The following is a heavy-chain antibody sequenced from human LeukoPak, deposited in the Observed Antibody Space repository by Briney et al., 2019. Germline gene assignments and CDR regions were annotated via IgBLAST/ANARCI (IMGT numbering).Heavy chain of an antibody. V-gene: IGHV3-48*01. CDR1: GFTFSSYN. J-gene: IGHJ4*02. CDR2: ISGYSSTI. CDR3: ARVQGDYGDYVVDY. D-gene: IGHD4-17*01. Sequence: GGSLRLSCAASGFTFSSYNMNWVRQAPGTGLEWVSYISGYSSTIYYADSVKGRFTISRDNAKNSLYLQMNSLRAEDTAVYYCARVQGDYGDYVVDYWGQGTLVTVSS.